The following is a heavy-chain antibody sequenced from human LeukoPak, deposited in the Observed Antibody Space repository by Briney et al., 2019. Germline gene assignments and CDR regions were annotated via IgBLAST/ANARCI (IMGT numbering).Heavy chain of an antibody. CDR2: ISAHNGNT. D-gene: IGHD1-26*01. CDR3: ARVVVGATIGLYYYYYYMDV. CDR1: GYTFTSYG. J-gene: IGHJ6*03. Sequence: ASVKVSCKASGYTFTSYGISWVRQAPGQGLEWMGWISAHNGNTNYAQKLQGRVTMTTDTSTSTAYMELRSLRSDDTAVYYCARVVVGATIGLYYYYYYMDVWGKGTTVTVSS. V-gene: IGHV1-18*01.